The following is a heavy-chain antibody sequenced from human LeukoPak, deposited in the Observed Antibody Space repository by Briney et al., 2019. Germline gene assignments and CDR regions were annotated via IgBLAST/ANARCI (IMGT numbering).Heavy chain of an antibody. CDR2: MNPNSGNT. J-gene: IGHJ4*02. D-gene: IGHD3-10*01. Sequence: ASVKVSCKASGYTFTSYDINWVRQATGQGLEWMGWMNPNSGNTGYAQKFQGRVTITRNTSISTAYMELSSLRSEDTAVYYCATAHMVRGVPDYWGQGTLVTVSS. CDR3: ATAHMVRGVPDY. CDR1: GYTFTSYD. V-gene: IGHV1-8*03.